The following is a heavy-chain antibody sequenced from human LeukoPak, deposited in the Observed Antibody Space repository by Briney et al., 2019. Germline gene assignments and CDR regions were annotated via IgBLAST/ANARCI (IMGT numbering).Heavy chain of an antibody. CDR3: ARARGYSGYDLFDY. CDR2: IYTSGST. Sequence: SQTLSLTCTVSGGSISSGSYYWSWIRQPAGKGLGWIGRIYTSGSTNYNPSLKSRVTISVDTSKNQFSLKLSSVTAADTAVYYCARARGYSGYDLFDYWGQGTLVTVSS. J-gene: IGHJ4*02. D-gene: IGHD5-12*01. CDR1: GGSISSGSYY. V-gene: IGHV4-61*02.